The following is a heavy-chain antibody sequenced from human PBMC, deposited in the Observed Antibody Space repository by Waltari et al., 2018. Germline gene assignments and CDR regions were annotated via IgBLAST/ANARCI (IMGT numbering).Heavy chain of an antibody. CDR1: GYSFTSYW. V-gene: IGHV5-10-1*03. Sequence: EVQLVQSGAEVKKPGESLRISCKGSGYSFTSYWYSWVRQMPGKGLEWMGMIDPSDSYTKFSPSFQGYVTISVDKSISTAYLRWSSLGASDTAIYYCARHLRYYYYYGVDVWGQGTTVTVSS. CDR3: ARHLRYYYYYGVDV. CDR2: IDPSDSYT. J-gene: IGHJ6*02.